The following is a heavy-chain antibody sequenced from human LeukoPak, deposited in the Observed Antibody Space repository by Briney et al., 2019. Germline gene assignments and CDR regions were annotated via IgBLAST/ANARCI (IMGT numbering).Heavy chain of an antibody. CDR2: FYTSGST. J-gene: IGHJ6*03. CDR3: ARELLWSYYYYYMDV. CDR1: GGSISSYY. V-gene: IGHV4-4*07. Sequence: SETLSLTCTVSGGSISSYYWSWIRQPAGKGLEWIGRFYTSGSTNYNPSLKSRVTMSVDTSKNQFSLKLSSVTAADTAVYYCARELLWSYYYYYMDVWGKGTTVTVSS. D-gene: IGHD2-2*01.